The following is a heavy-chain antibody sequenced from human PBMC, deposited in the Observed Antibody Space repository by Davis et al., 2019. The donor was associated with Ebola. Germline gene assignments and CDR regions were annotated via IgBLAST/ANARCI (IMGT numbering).Heavy chain of an antibody. CDR1: GYTFTSYG. CDR2: ISAYNGNT. Sequence: ASVKVSCKASGYTFTSYGISWVRQAPGQGLEWMGWISAYNGNTNYAQKLQGRVTMTTDTSTSTAYMELRSLRSDDTAVYYCARDRRDGSGEGWFDPWGQGTLVTVSS. V-gene: IGHV1-18*04. J-gene: IGHJ5*02. D-gene: IGHD3-10*01. CDR3: ARDRRDGSGEGWFDP.